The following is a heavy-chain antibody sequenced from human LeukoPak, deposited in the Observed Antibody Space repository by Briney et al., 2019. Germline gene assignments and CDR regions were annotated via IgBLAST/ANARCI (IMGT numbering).Heavy chain of an antibody. D-gene: IGHD3-22*01. CDR1: GFTFSSYA. CDR2: ISGSGGST. V-gene: IGHV3-23*01. CDR3: AKDALTADTSGYYFDH. J-gene: IGHJ4*02. Sequence: GGSPRLSCAASGFTFSSYAMSWVRQAPGKGLEWVSVISGSGGSTYYADSVKGRFTISRDNAKSSLYLQMNSLREEDTAIYYCAKDALTADTSGYYFDHWGQGTLVTVSS.